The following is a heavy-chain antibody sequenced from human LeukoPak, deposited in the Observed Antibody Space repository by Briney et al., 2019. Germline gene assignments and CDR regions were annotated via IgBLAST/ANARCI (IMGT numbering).Heavy chain of an antibody. CDR3: AICVPTSFWSGDLLTPEYNYFMYV. J-gene: IGHJ6*03. CDR1: GGFMGNYY. D-gene: IGHD3-10*01. CDR2: IYGSGNP. V-gene: IGHV4-4*07. Sequence: SATLSLSCTASGGFMGNYYWNWLRQPAGRLLEWIGRIYGSGNPTYNPSLKSRVTLSRDTSNNQFSLRLTSVTAADSAVYYCAICVPTSFWSGDLLTPEYNYFMYVWGKGTTVTVSS.